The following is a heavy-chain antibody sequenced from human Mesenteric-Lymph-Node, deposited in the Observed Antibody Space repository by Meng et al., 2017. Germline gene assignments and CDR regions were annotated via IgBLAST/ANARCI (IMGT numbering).Heavy chain of an antibody. CDR1: TFSISSVHH. D-gene: IGHD3-16*01. CDR3: ARGGWSVGF. V-gene: IGHV4-38-2*02. CDR2: IYHSGSAY. Sequence: SETLSLTCTFSTFSISSVHHWGWIRQPPGKGLEWIGTIYHSGSAYYYSPSLKSRVIMSVDTSKNQFSLKLTSVTAADTAVYFCARGGWSVGFWSRGTLVTVSS. J-gene: IGHJ2*01.